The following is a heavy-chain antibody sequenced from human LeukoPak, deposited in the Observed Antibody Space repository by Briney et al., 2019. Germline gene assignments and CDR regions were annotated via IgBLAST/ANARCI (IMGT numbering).Heavy chain of an antibody. Sequence: GESLRLSCAASGFTFSSYAMSWVRQAPGKGLEWVSAISGSGGSTYYADSVKGRFTISRDNSKNTLYLQMNSLRAEDTAVYYCAKVCREEAVAGTFDYWGQGTLVTVSS. CDR2: ISGSGGST. CDR1: GFTFSSYA. D-gene: IGHD6-19*01. CDR3: AKVCREEAVAGTFDY. J-gene: IGHJ4*02. V-gene: IGHV3-23*01.